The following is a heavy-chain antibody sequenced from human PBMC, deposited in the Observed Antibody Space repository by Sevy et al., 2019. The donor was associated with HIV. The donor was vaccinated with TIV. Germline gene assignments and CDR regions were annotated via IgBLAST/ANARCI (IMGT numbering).Heavy chain of an antibody. CDR3: AKTTYYYDSSGYYALDY. V-gene: IGHV3-23*01. J-gene: IGHJ4*02. CDR1: GFTFSSYA. CDR2: ISGSGGST. D-gene: IGHD3-22*01. Sequence: GGSPRLSCAASGFTFSSYAMSWVRQAPGKGLEWVSAISGSGGSTYYADSVKGRFTISRDNSKNTLYLQMNSLRAEDTAVYYCAKTTYYYDSSGYYALDYWGQGTLVTVSS.